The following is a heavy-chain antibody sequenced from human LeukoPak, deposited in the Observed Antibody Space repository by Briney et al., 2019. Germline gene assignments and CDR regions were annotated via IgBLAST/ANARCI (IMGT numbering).Heavy chain of an antibody. CDR1: GGSFSGYY. D-gene: IGHD3-10*01. CDR3: ARENYGSYYYMDV. V-gene: IGHV4-34*01. CDR2: INHSGST. Sequence: PSETLSLTCAVYGGSFSGYYWSWIRQPPGKGLEWIGEINHSGSTNYNPSLKSRVTISVDTSKNQFSLKLSSVTAADTAVYYCARENYGSYYYMDVWGKGTTVTVSS. J-gene: IGHJ6*03.